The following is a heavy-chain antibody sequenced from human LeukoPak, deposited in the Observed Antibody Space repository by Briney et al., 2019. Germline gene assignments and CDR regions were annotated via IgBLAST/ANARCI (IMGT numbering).Heavy chain of an antibody. Sequence: ASETLSLTCAVYGGSFSGYYWSWIRQPPGKGLEWIGEINHSGSTNYNPSLKSRVTISVDTSKNQFSLKLSSVTAADTAVYYCARTLRFLEWLLSGPVDSGMDVWGQGTTVTVSS. J-gene: IGHJ6*02. CDR1: GGSFSGYY. CDR2: INHSGST. CDR3: ARTLRFLEWLLSGPVDSGMDV. D-gene: IGHD3-3*01. V-gene: IGHV4-34*01.